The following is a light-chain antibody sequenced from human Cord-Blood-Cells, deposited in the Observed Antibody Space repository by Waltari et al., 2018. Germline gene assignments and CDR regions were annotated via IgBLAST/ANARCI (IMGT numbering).Light chain of an antibody. CDR3: SSYAGSNNFEKV. Sequence: QSALTQPPSASGSPGQSVTISCTGTSSDVGGYNYVSWYQQHPGKAPKLMIYEVSKRPSGVPDRFSGSTSGNTASLTVSGLQAEDEADYYCSSYAGSNNFEKVFGGGTKLTVL. J-gene: IGLJ3*02. V-gene: IGLV2-8*01. CDR1: SSDVGGYNY. CDR2: EVS.